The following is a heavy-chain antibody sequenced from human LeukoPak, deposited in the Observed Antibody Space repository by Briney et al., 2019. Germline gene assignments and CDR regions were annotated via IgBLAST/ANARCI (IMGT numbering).Heavy chain of an antibody. CDR1: GGSISSYY. CDR3: ARGAGFIVVVPAAIVDWFDP. V-gene: IGHV4-59*08. CDR2: IYYSGST. Sequence: PSETLSLTCTVSGGSISSYYWSWIRQPPGKGLEWIGYIYYSGSTNYNPSLKSRVTMSVDTSKNQFSLKLSSVTAADTAVYYCARGAGFIVVVPAAIVDWFDPWGQGTLVTVSS. J-gene: IGHJ5*02. D-gene: IGHD2-2*01.